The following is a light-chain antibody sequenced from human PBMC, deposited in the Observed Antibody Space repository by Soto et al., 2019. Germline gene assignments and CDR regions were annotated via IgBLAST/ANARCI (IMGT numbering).Light chain of an antibody. V-gene: IGKV3D-7*01. J-gene: IGKJ4*01. CDR1: QSLSNTY. Sequence: EIVMTQSPVTLSLNPGDRATLSCRASQSLSNTYISWYQQKPGQAPRLLIYGASTRATGIPARFSGSGSGTDFTLTISSLQPEDFALYYCHQDFDLPLTFGGGTKVDIK. CDR3: HQDFDLPLT. CDR2: GAS.